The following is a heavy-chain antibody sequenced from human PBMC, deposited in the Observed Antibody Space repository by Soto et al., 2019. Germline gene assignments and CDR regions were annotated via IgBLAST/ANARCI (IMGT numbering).Heavy chain of an antibody. CDR2: ISSSSSTI. J-gene: IGHJ6*03. D-gene: IGHD3-10*01. V-gene: IGHV3-48*01. CDR3: SGSGSLFFDYIDV. Sequence: PGGSLRLSCAASGFTFSSYSMNWVRQAPGKGLEWVSYISSSSSTIYYADSVKGRFTISRDNAKNSLYLQMNSLRAEDTAVYYCSGSGSLFFDYIDVWGKGTTVTVAS. CDR1: GFTFSSYS.